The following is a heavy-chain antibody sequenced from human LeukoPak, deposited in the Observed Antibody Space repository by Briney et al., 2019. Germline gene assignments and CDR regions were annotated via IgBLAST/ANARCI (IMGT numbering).Heavy chain of an antibody. V-gene: IGHV1-2*02. D-gene: IGHD6-19*01. CDR1: GYTFTGYY. Sequence: ASVKVSCKASGYTFTGYYMHWVRQAPGQGLEWMGWINPNSGGTNYAQKFQGRVTMTRDTSISTAYMELSWLRSDDTAVYYCARDSGYSSGWYINRPHWFDYWGQGTLVTVSS. CDR2: INPNSGGT. CDR3: ARDSGYSSGWYINRPHWFDY. J-gene: IGHJ4*02.